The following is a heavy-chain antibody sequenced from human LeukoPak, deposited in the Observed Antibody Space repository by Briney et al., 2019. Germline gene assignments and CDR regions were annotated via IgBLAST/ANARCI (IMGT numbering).Heavy chain of an antibody. CDR1: GGSITDYY. CDR3: ARVPYYYDSRTT. CDR2: DYYSGSS. V-gene: IGHV4-59*12. J-gene: IGHJ4*02. Sequence: SETLSLTCTVSGGSITDYYWGWIRQPPGKGLEWIGYDYYSGSSNYNPSLKSRVTISVDTSKNQFSLKLSSVTAADTAVYYCARVPYYYDSRTTWGQGTLVTVSS. D-gene: IGHD3-22*01.